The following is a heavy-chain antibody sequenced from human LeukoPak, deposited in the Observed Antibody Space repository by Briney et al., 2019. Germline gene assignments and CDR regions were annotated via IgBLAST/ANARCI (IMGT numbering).Heavy chain of an antibody. CDR2: ISSNGVST. CDR1: GFSLSSHG. J-gene: IGHJ4*02. D-gene: IGHD3-10*01. V-gene: IGHV3-64*01. Sequence: GGSLRLSCAVSGFSLSSHGMHWVRQAPGKGLEDVSAISSNGVSTYYANSAKGRFTVSRDDSKNTLYLQMGSLRTEDTAVYYCARDSSSDSGIYLGSYWGQGTLVTVSS. CDR3: ARDSSSDSGIYLGSY.